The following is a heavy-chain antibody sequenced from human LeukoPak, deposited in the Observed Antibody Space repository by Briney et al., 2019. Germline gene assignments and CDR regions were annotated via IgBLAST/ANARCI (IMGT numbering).Heavy chain of an antibody. J-gene: IGHJ4*02. V-gene: IGHV1-46*01. CDR2: INPSGGSA. Sequence: GASVKVSCKASGYMFSSYYINWVRQAPGQGLEWMGVINPSGGSASYAQNFQGRVTMTRDMSMSTVYMELSSLRSEDTAVYYCARDLDPVGVTMVRGVIQAPLDYWGQGTLVTVSS. D-gene: IGHD3-10*01. CDR3: ARDLDPVGVTMVRGVIQAPLDY. CDR1: GYMFSSYY.